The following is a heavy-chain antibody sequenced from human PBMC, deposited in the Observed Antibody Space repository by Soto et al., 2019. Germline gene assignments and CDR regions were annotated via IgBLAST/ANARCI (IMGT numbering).Heavy chain of an antibody. V-gene: IGHV3-66*01. CDR1: GFSVSTKY. CDR2: IQSGGST. Sequence: EVQLVESGGGLVQPGGSLRLSCAASGFSVSTKYMSWVRQAPGKGLEWLSLIQSGGSTYYEDSVKGRFNITRDNSENTLCLQIDILRVDDTTLYYCPEDDAEFRRSMCDEVRRVGWGKKATVIV. J-gene: IGHJ6*03. D-gene: IGHD3-10*01. CDR3: PEDDAEFRRSMCDEVRRVG.